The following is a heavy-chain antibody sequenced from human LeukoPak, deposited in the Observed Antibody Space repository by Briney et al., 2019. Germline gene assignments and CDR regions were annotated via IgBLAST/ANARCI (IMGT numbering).Heavy chain of an antibody. J-gene: IGHJ6*03. CDR2: IYTSGST. CDR1: GGSISSGSYY. CDR3: ARDPRPSTGNYYYYYMDV. D-gene: IGHD4-11*01. V-gene: IGHV4-61*02. Sequence: SETLSLTCTVSGGSISSGSYYWSWIRQPAGKGLEWIGRIYTSGSTNYNPSLKSRVTISVDTSKNQFSLKLSSVTAADTAVYYCARDPRPSTGNYYYYYMDVWGKGTTFTVSS.